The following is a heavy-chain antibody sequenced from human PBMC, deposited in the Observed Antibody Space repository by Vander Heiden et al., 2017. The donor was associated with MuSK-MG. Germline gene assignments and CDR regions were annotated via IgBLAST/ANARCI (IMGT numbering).Heavy chain of an antibody. V-gene: IGHV3-23*01. D-gene: IGHD2-2*01. Sequence: EVQLLESGGGLVQPGGSLRLSCAASGTTSGTYAMSWVRQAPGKGLEWVATSGSGGATYYADSVKGRFTVSRDNSKNTLYLQMNSLRAEDTAVYYCAKRGYWSSTSSHYYFDYWGQGTLVTVSS. CDR2: TSGSGGAT. CDR3: AKRGYWSSTSSHYYFDY. CDR1: GTTSGTYA. J-gene: IGHJ4*02.